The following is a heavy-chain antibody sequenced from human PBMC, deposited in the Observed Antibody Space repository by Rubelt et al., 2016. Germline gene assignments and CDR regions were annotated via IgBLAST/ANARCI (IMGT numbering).Heavy chain of an antibody. CDR1: GGSISSSNYY. Sequence: QLQLQESGPGLVKPSETLSLTCTVSGGSISSSNYYWAWIRQPPGKGLEWIGSIYYSGSTYYNPSLKSRVTMSVDTSKNQFSLKLSSVTSADTAVYYGARQGDHTNDHYLDYWGQGTLVTVSS. CDR3: ARQGDHTNDHYLDY. J-gene: IGHJ4*02. CDR2: IYYSGST. D-gene: IGHD2-8*01. V-gene: IGHV4-39*01.